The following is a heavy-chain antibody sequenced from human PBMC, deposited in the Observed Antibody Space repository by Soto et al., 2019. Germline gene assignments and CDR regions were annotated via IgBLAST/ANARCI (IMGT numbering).Heavy chain of an antibody. CDR1: VGTWSRYA. Sequence: SVSVSCKASVGTWSRYAISGVRQAAGQGLEGRGGIITIFGTANYAQKFQGRVTITADESTSTASLELSSLRSEGPAASYCVRDPEYCYDTSGYSHFDYWGQGTLVTVSS. CDR3: VRDPEYCYDTSGYSHFDY. V-gene: IGHV1-69*13. J-gene: IGHJ4*02. CDR2: IITIFGTA. D-gene: IGHD3-22*01.